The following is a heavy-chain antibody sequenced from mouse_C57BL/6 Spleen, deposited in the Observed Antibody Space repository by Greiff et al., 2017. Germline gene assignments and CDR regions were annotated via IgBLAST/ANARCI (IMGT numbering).Heavy chain of an antibody. CDR3: ARSDSSGYWFAY. CDR2: IYPGDGDT. CDR1: GYAFSSSW. D-gene: IGHD3-2*02. V-gene: IGHV1-82*01. Sequence: VKLQQSGPELVKPGASVKISCKASGYAFSSSWMNWVKQRPGKGLEWIGRIYPGDGDTNYNGKFKGKATLTADKSSSTAYMQLSSLTSEDSAVYFCARSDSSGYWFAYWGQGTLVTVSA. J-gene: IGHJ3*01.